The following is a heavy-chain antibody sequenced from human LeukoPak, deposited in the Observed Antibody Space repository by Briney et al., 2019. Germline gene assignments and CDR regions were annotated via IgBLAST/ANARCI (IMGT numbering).Heavy chain of an antibody. CDR2: ISASCDST. J-gene: IGHJ4*02. Sequence: GGSLRLSCAASGFTFSDYAMRCLRQAPGRGRDCVSPISASCDSTYYADSVKGRFTISRDNSKNTLYLQMNRLRPADTAVYYCARHPTVVVAATYFDWWGQGTLVTVSS. CDR1: GFTFSDYA. V-gene: IGHV3-23*01. D-gene: IGHD2-15*01. CDR3: ARHPTVVVAATYFDW.